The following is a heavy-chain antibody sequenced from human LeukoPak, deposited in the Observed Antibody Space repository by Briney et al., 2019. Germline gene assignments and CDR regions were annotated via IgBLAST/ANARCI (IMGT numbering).Heavy chain of an antibody. CDR2: IKQDGSEK. Sequence: QTGVSLRLSCAASGYTFSSYWMSWVRQAPGKGLEWVANIKQDGSEKYYVDSVKGRFTISRDNAKNSLYLQMNSLRAEDTAVYYCARGFTVNYYDSSGFKDYWGQGTLVTVSS. V-gene: IGHV3-7*01. D-gene: IGHD3-22*01. CDR3: ARGFTVNYYDSSGFKDY. CDR1: GYTFSSYW. J-gene: IGHJ4*02.